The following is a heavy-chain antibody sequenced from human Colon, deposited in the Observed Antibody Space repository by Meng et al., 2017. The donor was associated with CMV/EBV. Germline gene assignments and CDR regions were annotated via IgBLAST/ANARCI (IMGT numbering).Heavy chain of an antibody. Sequence: GGSLRLSCAATGFIFSNFNMNWVRQAPGKGLEWVSSISSSTSDIYYAESVKGRFTISRDNVKNSLYLQMNSLTAEDTATYYCAREICSGTFCYFSFGMDVWGQGTTVTVSS. V-gene: IGHV3-21*01. CDR1: GFIFSNFN. CDR3: AREICSGTFCYFSFGMDV. D-gene: IGHD2-2*01. J-gene: IGHJ6*02. CDR2: ISSSTSDI.